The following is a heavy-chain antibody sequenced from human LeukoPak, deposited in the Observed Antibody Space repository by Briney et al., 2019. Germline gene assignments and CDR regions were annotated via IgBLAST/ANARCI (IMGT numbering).Heavy chain of an antibody. CDR3: AKRAQEKTLVRGVVIGQDYYYYGMDV. CDR2: ISASGGTT. Sequence: GGSLRLSCAASGFTFSSFAMNWVRQAPGKGLEWVSAISASGGTTNYADSVKGRFTISRDNSKNTLFLQMNSLRAEDTAVYYCAKRAQEKTLVRGVVIGQDYYYYGMDVWGQGTTVTVSS. V-gene: IGHV3-23*01. CDR1: GFTFSSFA. J-gene: IGHJ6*02. D-gene: IGHD3-10*01.